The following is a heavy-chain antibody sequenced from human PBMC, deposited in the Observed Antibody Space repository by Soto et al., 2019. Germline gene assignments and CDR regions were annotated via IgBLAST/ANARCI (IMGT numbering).Heavy chain of an antibody. Sequence: ASVKVSCKASGYTFTGYYMHWVRQAPGQGLEWMGWINPNSGGTNYAQKFQGRVTMTRDTSISTVYMELSRLRSDDTAVYYCARDPFLFGGSSWYLGYYYYGMDVWGQGTTVTVSS. CDR1: GYTFTGYY. D-gene: IGHD6-13*01. J-gene: IGHJ6*02. CDR3: ARDPFLFGGSSWYLGYYYYGMDV. CDR2: INPNSGGT. V-gene: IGHV1-2*02.